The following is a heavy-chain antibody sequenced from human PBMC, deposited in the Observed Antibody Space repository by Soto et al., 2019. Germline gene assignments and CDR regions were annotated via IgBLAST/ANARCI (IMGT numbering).Heavy chain of an antibody. J-gene: IGHJ4*02. CDR3: ARVNGYGDYINSQYYFDS. CDR2: IYYSGST. D-gene: IGHD4-17*01. Sequence: QMQLQESGPGLVKPSQTLSLTCTVSGGSISSGGHYWSWIRQHPGKGLECIGYIYYSGSTYYNPSLMSRVTISVDTSKNQFSLNLSSVTAADTAVYYCARVNGYGDYINSQYYFDSWGQGTLVTVSS. CDR1: GGSISSGGHY. V-gene: IGHV4-31*03.